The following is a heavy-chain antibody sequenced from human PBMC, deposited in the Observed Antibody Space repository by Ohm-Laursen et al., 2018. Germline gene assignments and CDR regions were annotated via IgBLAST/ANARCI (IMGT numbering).Heavy chain of an antibody. V-gene: IGHV1-18*01. J-gene: IGHJ4*02. D-gene: IGHD3-22*01. CDR1: GYTFTTYG. CDR3: ARLADSSGYSAYYFDY. CDR2: ISAYDNNT. Sequence: ALVKVSCKASGYTFTTYGITWVRQAPGQGLEWMGWISAYDNNTNYPQKIQGRVTMTTDASTSTAYMELRSLRSDDTAVYYCARLADSSGYSAYYFDYWGQGTLVTVSS.